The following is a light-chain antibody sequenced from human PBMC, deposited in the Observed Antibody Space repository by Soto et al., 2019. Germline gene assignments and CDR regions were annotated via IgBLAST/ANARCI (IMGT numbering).Light chain of an antibody. CDR2: DAT. Sequence: DIQMTQSPSTLSASVGDRVTITCRASQRISSWLAWYQQKPGKAPKLLIYDATSLESWVPSRFSGSGSGTEFTRTISNLQPDDFATYYCQQYTSYGIYTFGQGTKLEIK. CDR1: QRISSW. J-gene: IGKJ2*01. V-gene: IGKV1-5*01. CDR3: QQYTSYGIYT.